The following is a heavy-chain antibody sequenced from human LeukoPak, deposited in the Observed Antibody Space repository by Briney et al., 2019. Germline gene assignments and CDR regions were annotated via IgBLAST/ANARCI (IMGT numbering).Heavy chain of an antibody. Sequence: HRASVKVSCKASGYTFTSYGISWVRQAPGQGLEWMGWISAYNGNTNYAQKLQGRVTMTTDTSTSTAYMELRSLRSDDTTVYYCVVAATHYYYYGMDVWGQGTTVTVSS. D-gene: IGHD2-15*01. CDR1: GYTFTSYG. J-gene: IGHJ6*02. CDR2: ISAYNGNT. CDR3: VVAATHYYYYGMDV. V-gene: IGHV1-18*01.